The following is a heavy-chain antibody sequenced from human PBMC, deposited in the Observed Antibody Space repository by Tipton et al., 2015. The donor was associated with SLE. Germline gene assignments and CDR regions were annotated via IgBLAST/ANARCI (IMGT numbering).Heavy chain of an antibody. Sequence: QVQLVQSGPEVKKPGASVKVSCRASANTFSRYDVNWVRQATGQGLEWMGRMNPDSGDTDYAQKFQGRLTVTWNTSIGTAYMELNSLRSEDTAVYYCARANIGLASALDYWGQGTLVTVSS. D-gene: IGHD3-16*01. CDR2: MNPDSGDT. CDR3: ARANIGLASALDY. V-gene: IGHV1-8*01. CDR1: ANTFSRYD. J-gene: IGHJ4*02.